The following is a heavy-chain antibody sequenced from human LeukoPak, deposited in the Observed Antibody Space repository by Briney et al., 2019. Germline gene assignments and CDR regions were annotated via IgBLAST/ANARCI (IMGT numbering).Heavy chain of an antibody. CDR1: GYTFTSYH. J-gene: IGHJ6*03. D-gene: IGHD3-22*01. CDR3: AREYSSGYYTLRDYYYMDV. V-gene: IGHV1-46*01. Sequence: GASVKVSCKASGYTFTSYHMHWVRQAPGQGLEWMGIINPSGGSTSYAQKFQGRVTMTRDMSTSTVYMELSSLRSEDTAVYYCAREYSSGYYTLRDYYYMDVWGKGTTVTVSS. CDR2: INPSGGST.